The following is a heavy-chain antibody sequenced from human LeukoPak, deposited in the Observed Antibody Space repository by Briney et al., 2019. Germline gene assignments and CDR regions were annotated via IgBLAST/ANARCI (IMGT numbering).Heavy chain of an antibody. D-gene: IGHD4-23*01. CDR3: TRPVGPTVVTGPDAFDI. V-gene: IGHV3-72*01. CDR2: SRNKANSYTT. CDR1: GFTFGDYA. J-gene: IGHJ3*02. Sequence: QPGRSLRLSCTASGFTFGDYAMSWVRQAPGKGLEWVGRSRNKANSYTTQYAASVKGRFAFSRDDSQNSLYLQMNSLKTEDTAVYYCTRPVGPTVVTGPDAFDIWGQGTMVTVSS.